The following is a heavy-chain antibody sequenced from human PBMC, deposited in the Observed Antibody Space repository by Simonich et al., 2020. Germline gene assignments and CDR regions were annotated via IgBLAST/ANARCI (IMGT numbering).Heavy chain of an antibody. CDR3: ARGRIAAAGTYYYYYMDV. CDR2: NNPNRGGT. CDR1: GYTFTGYY. J-gene: IGHJ6*03. D-gene: IGHD6-13*01. Sequence: QVQLLQSGAEVKKPGASVKVSCKASGYTFTGYYMHWMRKAPGKGLEWQRRNNPNRGGTKYAQKFQGRVTLTRETSLSTAYMELSRLRSDDTAVYYCARGRIAAAGTYYYYYMDVWGKGTTVTVSS. V-gene: IGHV1-2*06.